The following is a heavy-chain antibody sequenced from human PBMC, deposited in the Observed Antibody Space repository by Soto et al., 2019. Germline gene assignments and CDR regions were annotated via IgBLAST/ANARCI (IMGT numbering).Heavy chain of an antibody. Sequence: SETLSLTCAVSAGSISSGGYSWSWIRQQPGKGLEWIGYIYHSGSTYYNPSLKSRVTISVDRSKNQFSLKLSSVTAADTAVYYCARAARYCISTSCWFDPWGQGTLVTVSS. V-gene: IGHV4-30-2*01. D-gene: IGHD2-2*01. J-gene: IGHJ5*02. CDR1: AGSISSGGYS. CDR3: ARAARYCISTSCWFDP. CDR2: IYHSGST.